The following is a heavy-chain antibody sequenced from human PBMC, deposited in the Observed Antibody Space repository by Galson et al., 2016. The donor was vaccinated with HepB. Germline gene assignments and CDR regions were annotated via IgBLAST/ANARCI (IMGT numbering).Heavy chain of an antibody. D-gene: IGHD5-18*01. J-gene: IGHJ4*02. Sequence: SLRLSCAASEFTFSSYVMSWVRQAPGKGLEWVSTISGNGGSTYYADSVKGRFTISRDNSKNTLYLQMNSLRAEDTAVYYCARDYSGQLWLLGGFDYWGQGTLVTVSS. CDR3: ARDYSGQLWLLGGFDY. CDR2: ISGNGGST. V-gene: IGHV3-23*01. CDR1: EFTFSSYV.